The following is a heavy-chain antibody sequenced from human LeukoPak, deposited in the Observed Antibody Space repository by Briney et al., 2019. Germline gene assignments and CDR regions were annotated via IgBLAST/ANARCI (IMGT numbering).Heavy chain of an antibody. D-gene: IGHD3-16*01. CDR1: GGSISSYF. CDR3: ARGVGFGWFDP. CDR2: IHYSENT. Sequence: SETLSLTCTGSGGSISSYFWSWLRQPPGKGLEWIAYIHYSENTNYNPPLKSRVTISLATSKNELSLKLPSVTAADTAVYYCARGVGFGWFDPWGQGTLVTVSS. J-gene: IGHJ5*02. V-gene: IGHV4-59*01.